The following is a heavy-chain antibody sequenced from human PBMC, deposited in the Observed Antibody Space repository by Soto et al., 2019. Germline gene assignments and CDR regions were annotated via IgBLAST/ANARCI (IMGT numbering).Heavy chain of an antibody. CDR3: ARDRGSGSGWYRDAFDI. V-gene: IGHV3-30-3*01. CDR2: ISYDGSNK. Sequence: QVQLVESGGGVVQPGRSLRLSCAASGFTFSSYAMHWVRQAPGKGLEWVAVISYDGSNKYYADSVKGRFTISRDNSKNTLYLQMNSLRAEDTAAYYCARDRGSGSGWYRDAFDIWGQGTMVTVSS. CDR1: GFTFSSYA. D-gene: IGHD6-19*01. J-gene: IGHJ3*02.